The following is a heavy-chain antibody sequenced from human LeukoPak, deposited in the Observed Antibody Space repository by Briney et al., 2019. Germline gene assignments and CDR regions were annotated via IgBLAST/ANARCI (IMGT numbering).Heavy chain of an antibody. CDR2: INPNSGGT. CDR1: GYTFTGYY. J-gene: IGHJ4*02. V-gene: IGHV1-2*02. CDR3: ACGRRDGYKYYFDY. D-gene: IGHD5-24*01. Sequence: ASVKVSCKASGYTFTGYYMHWVRQAPGQGLEWMGWINPNSGGTNYAQKFQGRVTMTRDTSISTAYMELSSLRSEDTAVYYCACGRRDGYKYYFDYWGQGTLVTVS.